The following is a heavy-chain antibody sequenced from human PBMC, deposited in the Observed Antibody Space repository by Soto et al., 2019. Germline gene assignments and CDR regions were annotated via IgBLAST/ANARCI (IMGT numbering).Heavy chain of an antibody. Sequence: QVQLVESGGGLVKPGGSLRLSCAASGFTFSDYYMSWIRQAPGKGLEWVSYISSSGSTIYYADSVKGRFTISRDNAKNXXYXQXXSLRAEDTAVYYCARDTLDYDFWSGYLHYYYGMDVWGQGTTVTVSS. J-gene: IGHJ6*02. D-gene: IGHD3-3*01. CDR2: ISSSGSTI. CDR3: ARDTLDYDFWSGYLHYYYGMDV. V-gene: IGHV3-11*01. CDR1: GFTFSDYY.